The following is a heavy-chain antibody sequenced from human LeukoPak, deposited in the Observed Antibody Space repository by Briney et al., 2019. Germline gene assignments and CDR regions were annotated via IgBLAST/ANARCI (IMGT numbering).Heavy chain of an antibody. Sequence: GGSLRLSCTASGFTFGDYAMSWVRQAPGKGLEWVGFIRSKAYGGTTEYAASVKGRFTISRDDSKSIAYLQMNSLKTEDTAVYYCTNLGYCTNGVCHDYWAREPWSPSPQ. CDR1: GFTFGDYA. D-gene: IGHD2-8*01. V-gene: IGHV3-49*04. CDR2: IRSKAYGGTT. J-gene: IGHJ4*02. CDR3: TNLGYCTNGVCHDY.